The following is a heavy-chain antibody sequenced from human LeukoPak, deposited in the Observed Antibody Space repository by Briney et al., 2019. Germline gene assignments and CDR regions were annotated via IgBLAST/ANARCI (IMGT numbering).Heavy chain of an antibody. Sequence: SETLSLTCTVSGGSLSSSSYYWGWLRQPPGKGLEWIGSIYYSGSTYYNPSLKSRVTISVDTSKNQFSLKLSSVTAADTAVYYCASSKDYDGAFDIWGQGTMVTVSS. V-gene: IGHV4-39*07. CDR1: GGSLSSSSYY. CDR2: IYYSGST. D-gene: IGHD3-22*01. CDR3: ASSKDYDGAFDI. J-gene: IGHJ3*02.